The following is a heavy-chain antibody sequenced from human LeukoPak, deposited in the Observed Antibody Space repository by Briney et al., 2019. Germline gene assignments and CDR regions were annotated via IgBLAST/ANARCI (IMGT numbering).Heavy chain of an antibody. J-gene: IGHJ6*03. CDR3: ARTGDSSGYYRFYYYMDV. Sequence: PSETLSLTCTVSSGSLTGYYWSWIRQPPGKGLEWIAYVYATGTTNYNPSLKTRATISMDTSKNQLSLTLTSVTAADTAVYYCARTGDSSGYYRFYYYMDVWGKGTTVTVSS. CDR1: SGSLTGYY. D-gene: IGHD3-22*01. V-gene: IGHV4-59*01. CDR2: VYATGTT.